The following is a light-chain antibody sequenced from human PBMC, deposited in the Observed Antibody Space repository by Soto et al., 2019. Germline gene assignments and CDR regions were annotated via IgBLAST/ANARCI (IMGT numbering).Light chain of an antibody. CDR2: WAS. CDR1: QSVLYSSNSNNY. J-gene: IGKJ1*01. Sequence: DFVLTQSPDSLAVSLGETATINCKSSQSVLYSSNSNNYLSWYQQKPGQPPKLLIYWASTRESWVADRFSGSASGTPFTLTFCSPQAEDMSVYYCHQYIKGPWTFGQGTKVEIE. CDR3: HQYIKGPWT. V-gene: IGKV4-1*01.